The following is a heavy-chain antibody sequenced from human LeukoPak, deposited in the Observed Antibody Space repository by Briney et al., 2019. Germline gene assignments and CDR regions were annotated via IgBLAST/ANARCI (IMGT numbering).Heavy chain of an antibody. Sequence: GGSLRLSCAASGFTFSNYAMTWVRQAQGKGLEWVSVISGRGGSTYDADSVKGRFTISRDNSKNTLYLQMNSLRAEDTAVYYCAKEQAYGVYLGNFYNYYYGMDVWGQGTTVTVSS. V-gene: IGHV3-23*01. CDR3: AKEQAYGVYLGNFYNYYYGMDV. CDR1: GFTFSNYA. D-gene: IGHD2-8*01. J-gene: IGHJ6*02. CDR2: ISGRGGST.